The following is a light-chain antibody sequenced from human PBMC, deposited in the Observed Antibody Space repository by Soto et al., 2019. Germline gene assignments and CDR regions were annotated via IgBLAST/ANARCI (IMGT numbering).Light chain of an antibody. CDR2: AAS. CDR3: QQSYSTTIT. V-gene: IGKV3-11*01. Sequence: VVLTQSPATLSLSPGERATLSCRTSLSVSVYLDWYQQKPGQAPRLLIYAASSLQSGVPSRFSGSGAGTDVTLTISSLQNEDFATYEGQQSYSTTITFGQGTRLEIK. CDR1: LSVSVY. J-gene: IGKJ5*01.